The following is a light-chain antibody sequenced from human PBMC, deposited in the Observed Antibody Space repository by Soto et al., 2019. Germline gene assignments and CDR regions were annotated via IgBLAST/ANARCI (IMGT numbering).Light chain of an antibody. CDR2: AAS. J-gene: IGKJ1*01. V-gene: IGKV1-9*01. Sequence: GESVTITCPASQFFSTSLAWDQVKPGDAPKLLIYAASTLHGGVPSRFSGSGSGTDFTLTITSLPAEYFASYYCQQLRSYPSTFGRGTKV. CDR1: QFFSTS. CDR3: QQLRSYPST.